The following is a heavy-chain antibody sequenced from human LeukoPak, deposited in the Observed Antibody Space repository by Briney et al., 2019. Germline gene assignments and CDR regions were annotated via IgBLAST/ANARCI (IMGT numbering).Heavy chain of an antibody. D-gene: IGHD3-10*01. CDR2: IYYSGST. V-gene: IGHV4-39*07. CDR3: ARDRSPSYFPFDY. Sequence: PSETLSLTCTVSGGSISSSSYYWGWIRQPPGKGLEWIGSIYYSGSTYYNPSLKSRVTISVDTSKNQFSLKLSSVTAADTAVYYCARDRSPSYFPFDYWGQGTLVTVSS. CDR1: GGSISSSSYY. J-gene: IGHJ4*02.